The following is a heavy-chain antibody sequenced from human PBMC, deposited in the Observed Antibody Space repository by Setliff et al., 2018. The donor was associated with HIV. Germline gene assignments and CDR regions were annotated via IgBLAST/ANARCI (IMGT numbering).Heavy chain of an antibody. J-gene: IGHJ6*03. CDR3: ARVSSTYWYSIFRNYYYHMDV. V-gene: IGHV4-59*12. CDR1: GGSISSYY. D-gene: IGHD2-8*02. Sequence: PSETLSLTCTVPGGSISSYYWSWIRQPPGKGLEWIGYIYYSGSTNYNPSLKSRVTISVDTSKTQFSLKLSSGTAADTAVYYCARVSSTYWYSIFRNYYYHMDVWGKGTTVTVSS. CDR2: IYYSGST.